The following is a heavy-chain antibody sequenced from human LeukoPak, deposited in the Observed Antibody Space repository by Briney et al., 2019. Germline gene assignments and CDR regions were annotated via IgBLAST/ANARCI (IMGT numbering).Heavy chain of an antibody. CDR2: IYTSGST. CDR1: GGSISSGSYY. D-gene: IGHD6-13*01. J-gene: IGHJ4*02. V-gene: IGHV4-61*02. Sequence: SQTLSLTCTVSGGSISSGSYYWSWIRQPAGKGLEWIGRIYTSGSTNYNPSLKSRVTISVDTSKNQFSLKLSSVTAADTAVYYCARLPRGSWYIYWGQGTLVTVSS. CDR3: ARLPRGSWYIY.